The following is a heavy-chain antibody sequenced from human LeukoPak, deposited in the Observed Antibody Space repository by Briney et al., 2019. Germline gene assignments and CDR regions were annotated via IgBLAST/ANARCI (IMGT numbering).Heavy chain of an antibody. CDR1: GYSISSGYY. J-gene: IGHJ4*02. V-gene: IGHV4-38-2*02. Sequence: PSETLSLTCTVSGYSISSGYYWGWIRQPPGKGLEWIGSIYHSGSTYYSGNTYYNPSLKSRVIISVDTSKDQFSLKLSSVTAADTAVYYCARDPYSSSWSAFDYWGQGTLVTVSS. D-gene: IGHD6-13*01. CDR3: ARDPYSSSWSAFDY. CDR2: IYHSGST.